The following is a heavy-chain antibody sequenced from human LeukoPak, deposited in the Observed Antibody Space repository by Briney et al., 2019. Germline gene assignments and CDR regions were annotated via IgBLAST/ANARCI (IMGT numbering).Heavy chain of an antibody. CDR1: GYTFTSYG. J-gene: IGHJ5*02. CDR2: ISAYNGNT. Sequence: ASVKVPCKASGYTFTSYGISWVRQAPGQGLEWMGWISAYNGNTNYAQKLQGRVTMTTDTSTSTAYMELRSLRSDDTAVYYCARYFSSSWARWFDPWGQGTLVTVSP. D-gene: IGHD6-13*01. CDR3: ARYFSSSWARWFDP. V-gene: IGHV1-18*01.